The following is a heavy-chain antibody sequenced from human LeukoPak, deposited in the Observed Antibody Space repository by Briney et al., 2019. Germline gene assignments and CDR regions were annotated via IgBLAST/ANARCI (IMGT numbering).Heavy chain of an antibody. CDR2: ISSGGGTI. D-gene: IGHD1-7*01. CDR1: GFTFSDCY. Sequence: GGSLRLSCAASGFTFSDCYMSWIRQAPGKGLEWVSYISSGGGTIYYAHSVKGRFTISRDNAKNSLYLQMDGLRAEDTAVYYCAREGDWNYVFDYWGQGTQVTVSS. J-gene: IGHJ4*02. CDR3: AREGDWNYVFDY. V-gene: IGHV3-11*01.